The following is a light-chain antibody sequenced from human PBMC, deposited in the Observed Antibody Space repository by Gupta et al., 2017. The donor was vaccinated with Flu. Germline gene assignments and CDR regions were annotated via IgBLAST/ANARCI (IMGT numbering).Light chain of an antibody. Sequence: IRMTQSPSSFSASTGDRVTITCRASQGISSYLAWYQQKPGKAPKLLIYAASTLQSGVPSRFSGSGSGTDFTLTISCLESEDFATYYCQQYYSYPWTFGQGTKVEIK. CDR1: QGISSY. CDR3: QQYYSYPWT. CDR2: AAS. J-gene: IGKJ1*01. V-gene: IGKV1-8*01.